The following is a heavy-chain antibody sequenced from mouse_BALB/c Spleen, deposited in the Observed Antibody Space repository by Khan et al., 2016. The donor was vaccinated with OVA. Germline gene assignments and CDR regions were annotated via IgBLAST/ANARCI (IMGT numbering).Heavy chain of an antibody. CDR1: GFTFSTYG. D-gene: IGHD1-1*01. CDR3: TRLAYYYDSEGFAY. J-gene: IGHJ3*01. CDR2: VSTGGTYT. Sequence: EVELVESGGDLVKPGGSLKLSCAASGFTFSTYGMSWVRQTPDRRLEWVATVSTGGTYTYYLDSVKGRFTISRDNAKNTLYLQMNSLKSADTAMFYCTRLAYYYDSEGFAYWGQGTLGTVSA. V-gene: IGHV5-6*01.